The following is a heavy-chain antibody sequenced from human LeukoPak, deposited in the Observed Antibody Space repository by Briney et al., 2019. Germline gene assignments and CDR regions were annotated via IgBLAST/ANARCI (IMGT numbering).Heavy chain of an antibody. J-gene: IGHJ4*02. CDR1: GFTLRSYD. D-gene: IGHD5-12*01. CDR3: AKEYSGYDFDY. Sequence: PGGSLRLSCAASGFTLRSYDMSWVRQAPGKGLEWVAATSGSGVNSYSADSVRARFTISRDNSQNTLYLQMDSLRAEDTALYYCAKEYSGYDFDYWGQGTLVTVSS. V-gene: IGHV3-23*01. CDR2: TSGSGVNS.